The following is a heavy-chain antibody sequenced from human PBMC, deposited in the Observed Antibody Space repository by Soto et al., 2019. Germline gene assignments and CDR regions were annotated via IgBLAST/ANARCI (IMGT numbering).Heavy chain of an antibody. Sequence: HGESLKISCKGSGYSFTSYWIGWVRQMPGKGLEWMGIIYPGDSDTRYSPSFQGQVTISADKSISTAYLQWSSLKASDTAMYYCARLLGDYAYYYYGMDVWGQGTTVTVSS. J-gene: IGHJ6*02. D-gene: IGHD4-17*01. CDR2: IYPGDSDT. V-gene: IGHV5-51*01. CDR1: GYSFTSYW. CDR3: ARLLGDYAYYYYGMDV.